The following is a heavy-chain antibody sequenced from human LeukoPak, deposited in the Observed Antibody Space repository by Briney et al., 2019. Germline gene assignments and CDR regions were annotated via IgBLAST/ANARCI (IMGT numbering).Heavy chain of an antibody. Sequence: GGSLRLSCAASGFTFSSYAMSWVRQAPGKGLEWVSAISGSGGSTYYADSVKGRFTISRDNSKNTLYPQMNSLRAEDTAVYYCALPVGQYYDFWSGYPPPSAEYFQHWGQGTLVTVSS. V-gene: IGHV3-23*01. CDR2: ISGSGGST. CDR1: GFTFSSYA. J-gene: IGHJ1*01. D-gene: IGHD3-3*01. CDR3: ALPVGQYYDFWSGYPPPSAEYFQH.